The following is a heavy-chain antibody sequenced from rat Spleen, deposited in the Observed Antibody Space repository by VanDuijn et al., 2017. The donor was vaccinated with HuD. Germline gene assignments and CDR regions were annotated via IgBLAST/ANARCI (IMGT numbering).Heavy chain of an antibody. V-gene: IGHV5-29*01. D-gene: IGHD1-10*01. CDR1: GLTFSNYA. CDR3: ANNRGWFAY. J-gene: IGHJ3*01. Sequence: EVQLVESGGGLVQPGRSLKLSCAASGLTFSNYAMHWIRQAPTKGLEWVATISYDGSSTYYRDSVKGRFTISRDNAKSTLYLQMDSLRSEDTATYYCANNRGWFAYWGQGTLVTVSS. CDR2: ISYDGSST.